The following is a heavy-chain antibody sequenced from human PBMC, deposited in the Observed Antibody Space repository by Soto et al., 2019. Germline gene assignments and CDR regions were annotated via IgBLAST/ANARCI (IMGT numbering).Heavy chain of an antibody. D-gene: IGHD4-17*01. CDR1: GYTFTSYY. Sequence: VASVKVSCKASGYTFTSYYMHWVRQAPGQGLEWMGIINPSGGSTSYAQKFQGRVTMTRDTSTSTVYMELSSLRSEDTAVYYCAREPKYGTTVVTPNGMDVWGQGTTVTVSS. CDR2: INPSGGST. J-gene: IGHJ6*02. CDR3: AREPKYGTTVVTPNGMDV. V-gene: IGHV1-46*01.